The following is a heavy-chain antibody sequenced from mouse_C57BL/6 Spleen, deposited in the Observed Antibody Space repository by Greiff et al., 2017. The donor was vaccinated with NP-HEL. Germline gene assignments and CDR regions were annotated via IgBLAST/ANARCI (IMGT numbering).Heavy chain of an antibody. Sequence: VQLQQSGAELVKPGASVKISCKASGYAFSSYWMNWVKQRPGKGLEWIGQIYPGDGDTNYNGKFKGKATLTADKSSSTAYMQLSSLTSEDSAVYVCARSRYYGSSRYWYFDVWGTGTTVTVSS. V-gene: IGHV1-80*01. CDR2: IYPGDGDT. CDR3: ARSRYYGSSRYWYFDV. D-gene: IGHD1-1*01. CDR1: GYAFSSYW. J-gene: IGHJ1*03.